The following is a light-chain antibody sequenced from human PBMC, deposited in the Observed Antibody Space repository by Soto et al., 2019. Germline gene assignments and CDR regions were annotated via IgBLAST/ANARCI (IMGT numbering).Light chain of an antibody. CDR3: CSYAGSSTWG. Sequence: QSVLTQPASVSGSPGQSITISCTGTSSDVGTYNLVSWYQQHPGKAPKLMIYEGSKRPSGFSNRFSGSKSGNTASLTISGLQAEDEADYYCCSYAGSSTWGFGGGTKVTVL. CDR2: EGS. CDR1: SSDVGTYNL. V-gene: IGLV2-23*01. J-gene: IGLJ2*01.